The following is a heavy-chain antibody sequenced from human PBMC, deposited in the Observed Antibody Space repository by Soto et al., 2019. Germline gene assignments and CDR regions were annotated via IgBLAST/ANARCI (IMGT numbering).Heavy chain of an antibody. D-gene: IGHD6-13*01. CDR3: ARDLWSVAAAGTRGLVY. V-gene: IGHV3-33*01. CDR2: IWYDGSNK. J-gene: IGHJ4*02. CDR1: GFTFSSYG. Sequence: GGSLRLSCAASGFTFSSYGMHWVRQAPGKGLEWVAVIWYDGSNKYYADSVKGRFTISRDNSKNTLYLQMNSLRAEDTAVYYCARDLWSVAAAGTRGLVYWGQGTLVTVSS.